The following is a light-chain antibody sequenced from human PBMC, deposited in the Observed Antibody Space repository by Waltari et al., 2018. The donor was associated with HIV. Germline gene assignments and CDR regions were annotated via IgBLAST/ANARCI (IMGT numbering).Light chain of an antibody. Sequence: QSALTQPASVSGSPGQSITISCTATSTDVRSYNLFSWYQQYPGKAPKLMIYEVNKRPSGISNRFSGSKSGNTASLTISGLQAEDEADYYCCSYAGSRRVFGTGTKVTVL. J-gene: IGLJ1*01. V-gene: IGLV2-23*02. CDR3: CSYAGSRRV. CDR2: EVN. CDR1: STDVRSYNL.